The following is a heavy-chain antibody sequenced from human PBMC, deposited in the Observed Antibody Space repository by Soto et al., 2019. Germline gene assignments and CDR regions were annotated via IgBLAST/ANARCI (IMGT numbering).Heavy chain of an antibody. CDR2: INPNSGGT. CDR3: ARAASSSSYTRAAWFDP. CDR1: GYTFTGYY. J-gene: IGHJ5*02. D-gene: IGHD2-2*01. Sequence: ASVKVSCKASGYTFTGYYMHWVRQAPGQGLEWMGWINPNSGGTNYAQKFQGRVTMTRDTSISTAYMELSRLRSDDTAVYYCARAASSSSYTRAAWFDPWGQGTLVTVSS. V-gene: IGHV1-2*02.